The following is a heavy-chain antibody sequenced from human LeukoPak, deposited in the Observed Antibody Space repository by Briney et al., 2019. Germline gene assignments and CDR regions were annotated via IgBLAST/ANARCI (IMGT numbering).Heavy chain of an antibody. CDR1: GGSFSGYY. D-gene: IGHD2-2*01. V-gene: IGHV4-34*01. J-gene: IGHJ5*02. Sequence: PSETLSLTCAVYGGSFSGYYWSWIRQPPGKGLEWIGEINHSGSTNYNPSLKSRVTISVDTSKNQFSLKLSPVTAADTAVYYCARGGYCSSTSCSNNWFDPWGQGTLVTVSS. CDR3: ARGGYCSSTSCSNNWFDP. CDR2: INHSGST.